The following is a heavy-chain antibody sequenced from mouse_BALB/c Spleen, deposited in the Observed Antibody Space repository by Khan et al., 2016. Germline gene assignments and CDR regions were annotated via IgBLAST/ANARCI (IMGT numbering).Heavy chain of an antibody. Sequence: EVELVESGGGLVKPGGSLKLSCAASGFTFSDYYMYWVRQTPEKRLEWVATISDGGSYNYYPDSVKGRFNISRDNAKNNLYLQMSSLKSEDTAMYYCAREGLRRWFAYWGQGTLVTVSA. J-gene: IGHJ3*01. V-gene: IGHV5-4*02. CDR3: AREGLRRWFAY. D-gene: IGHD2-4*01. CDR2: ISDGGSYN. CDR1: GFTFSDYY.